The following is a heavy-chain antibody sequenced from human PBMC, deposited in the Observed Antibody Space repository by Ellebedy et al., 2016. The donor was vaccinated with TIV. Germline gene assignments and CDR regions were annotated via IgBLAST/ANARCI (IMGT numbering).Heavy chain of an antibody. D-gene: IGHD3-10*01. J-gene: IGHJ6*02. Sequence: GGSLRLSCIASGFTFGSYDMHWVRQAPGKGLEWVTLMSYDGTEKHYADSVKGRFTISRDNFQSTLFLQMSSLRTDDTAVYFCARVYQSYTMDVWGQGTTVTVSS. CDR1: GFTFGSYD. V-gene: IGHV3-30-3*01. CDR3: ARVYQSYTMDV. CDR2: MSYDGTEK.